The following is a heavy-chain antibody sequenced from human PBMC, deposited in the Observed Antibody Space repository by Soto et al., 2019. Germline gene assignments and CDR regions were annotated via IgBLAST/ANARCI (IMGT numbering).Heavy chain of an antibody. CDR2: ISYDGSDK. CDR1: GFPFTSYG. CDR3: VGGQYYFDY. J-gene: IGHJ4*02. Sequence: QVQLVESGGGVVQPGRSLRLSCAASGFPFTSYGMHWVREGPDKGLEWVAIISYDGSDKYYADSVKGRFTISRDNSKNTLYLQMNSLRPEDTALYYCVGGQYYFDYRGQGTQVIVSS. D-gene: IGHD3-10*01. V-gene: IGHV3-30*03.